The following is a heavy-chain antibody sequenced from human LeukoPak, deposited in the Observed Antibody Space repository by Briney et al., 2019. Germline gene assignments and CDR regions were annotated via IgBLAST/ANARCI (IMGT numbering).Heavy chain of an antibody. D-gene: IGHD6-13*01. Sequence: ASETLSLTCTVSGYSISSGYYWGWIRQPPGKGLEWIGSIYHSGSTYYNPSLKSRVTISVDTSKNQFSLKLSSVTAADTAVYYCARDHGYSSSWYNFDPWGQGTLVTVSS. CDR1: GYSISSGYY. J-gene: IGHJ5*02. CDR3: ARDHGYSSSWYNFDP. V-gene: IGHV4-38-2*02. CDR2: IYHSGST.